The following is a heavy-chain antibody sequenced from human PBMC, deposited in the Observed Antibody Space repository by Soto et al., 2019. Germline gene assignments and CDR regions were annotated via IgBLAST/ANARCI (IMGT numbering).Heavy chain of an antibody. CDR1: GGSITIGGYC. CDR3: ARVWLGKSGWFAP. Sequence: PSETLSLTCTVSGGSITIGGYCWSWIRQPPGQGLEWIGYICHSGNTYYNPSLKSRVTTSLDRSKNQFSLNLSSVTAADTAVFFCARVWLGKSGWFAPGGQGTLVPVSS. V-gene: IGHV4-30-2*01. CDR2: ICHSGNT. D-gene: IGHD3-10*01. J-gene: IGHJ5*02.